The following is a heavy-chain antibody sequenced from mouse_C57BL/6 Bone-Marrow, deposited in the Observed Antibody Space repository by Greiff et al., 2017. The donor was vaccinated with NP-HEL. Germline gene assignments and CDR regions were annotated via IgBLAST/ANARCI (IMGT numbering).Heavy chain of an antibody. J-gene: IGHJ2*01. CDR2: INPGSGGT. D-gene: IGHD2-1*01. CDR3: ARRRYIYYGNPYYFDY. Sequence: QVHVKQSGAELVRPGTSVKVSCKASGYAFTNYLIEWVKQRPGQGLEWIGVINPGSGGTNYNEKFKGKATLTADKSSSTAYMQLSSLTSEDSAVYFCARRRYIYYGNPYYFDYWGQGTTLTVSS. CDR1: GYAFTNYL. V-gene: IGHV1-54*01.